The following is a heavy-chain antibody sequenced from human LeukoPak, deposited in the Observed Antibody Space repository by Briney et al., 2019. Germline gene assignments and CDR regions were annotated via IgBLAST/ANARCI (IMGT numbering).Heavy chain of an antibody. CDR3: ARDSTVIRMTTVVTNWFDP. V-gene: IGHV1-18*01. D-gene: IGHD4-23*01. CDR2: ISAYNGNT. Sequence: ASVKVSCKASGYTFTSYGISWVRQAPGQGLEWMGWISAYNGNTNYAQKLQGRVTMTTDTSTSTAYMELRSLRSDDTAVYYCARDSTVIRMTTVVTNWFDPWGQGTLVTVSS. J-gene: IGHJ5*02. CDR1: GYTFTSYG.